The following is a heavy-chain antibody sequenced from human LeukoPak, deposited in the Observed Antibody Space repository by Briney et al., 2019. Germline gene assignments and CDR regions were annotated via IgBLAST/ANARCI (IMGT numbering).Heavy chain of an antibody. CDR2: IDPSDSYT. CDR1: GDSFTSYW. CDR3: ARQEITGTTLPYFDY. D-gene: IGHD1-20*01. V-gene: IGHV5-10-1*01. Sequence: GESLKISCKGSGDSFTSYWISWVRQMPGKGLEWMGRIDPSDSYTNYSPSFQGHVTISADKSISTAYLQWSSLKASDTAMYYCARQEITGTTLPYFDYWGQGTLVTVSS. J-gene: IGHJ4*02.